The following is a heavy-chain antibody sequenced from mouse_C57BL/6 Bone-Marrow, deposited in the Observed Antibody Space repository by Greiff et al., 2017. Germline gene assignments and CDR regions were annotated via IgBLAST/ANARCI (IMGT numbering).Heavy chain of an antibody. CDR1: GYTFTSYW. CDR2: IYPGNSDT. J-gene: IGHJ1*03. D-gene: IGHD1-1*01. Sequence: LQQSGTVLARPGASVKMSCKTSGYTFTSYWMHWVKQRPGQGLEWIGAIYPGNSDTSYNQKFKGKAKLTAVTSASTAYMELSSLTNEDSAVYYCTRPLITTVVATSDVWGTGTTVTVSS. V-gene: IGHV1-5*01. CDR3: TRPLITTVVATSDV.